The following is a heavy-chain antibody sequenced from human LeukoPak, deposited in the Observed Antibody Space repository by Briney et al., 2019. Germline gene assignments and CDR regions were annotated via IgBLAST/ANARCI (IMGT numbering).Heavy chain of an antibody. CDR2: ISSSSSTI. CDR3: ARDVVPAAIPAYFDY. D-gene: IGHD2-2*02. V-gene: IGHV3-48*01. CDR1: GFTFSSYS. Sequence: GGSLRLSCAASGFTFSSYSMNWVRQAPGKGLEWVSYISSSSSTIHYADSVKGRFTISRDNAKNSLYLQMNSLRAEDTAVYYCARDVVPAAIPAYFDYWGQGTLVTVSS. J-gene: IGHJ4*02.